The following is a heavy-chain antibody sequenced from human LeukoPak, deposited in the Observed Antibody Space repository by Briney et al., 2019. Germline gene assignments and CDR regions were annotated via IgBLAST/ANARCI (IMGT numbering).Heavy chain of an antibody. CDR2: ITSNGSST. V-gene: IGHV3-64*01. J-gene: IGHJ4*02. Sequence: GGSLRLSCAASGFTFTKYALHWVRQAPGKGLEYVSGITSNGSSTYYINSVKGRFSISRDNSKNTLFLQMDNVRAEDTAVYYCSRSVSYGDAMAGKFEHWGQGIVVTVSP. D-gene: IGHD3-10*01. CDR1: GFTFTKYA. CDR3: SRSVSYGDAMAGKFEH.